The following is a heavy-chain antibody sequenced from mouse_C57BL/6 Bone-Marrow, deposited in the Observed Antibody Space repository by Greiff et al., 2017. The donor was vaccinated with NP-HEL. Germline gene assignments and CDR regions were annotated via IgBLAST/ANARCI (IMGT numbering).Heavy chain of an antibody. CDR3: ARPYYSKKAWFAY. CDR2: IYPRSGNT. CDR1: GYTFTSYG. V-gene: IGHV1-81*01. Sequence: VNVVESGAELARPGASVKLSCKASGYTFTSYGISWVKQRTGQGLEWIGEIYPRSGNTYYNEKFKGKATLTADKSSSTAYMELRSLTSEDSAVYFCARPYYSKKAWFAYWGQGTLVTVSA. J-gene: IGHJ3*01. D-gene: IGHD2-5*01.